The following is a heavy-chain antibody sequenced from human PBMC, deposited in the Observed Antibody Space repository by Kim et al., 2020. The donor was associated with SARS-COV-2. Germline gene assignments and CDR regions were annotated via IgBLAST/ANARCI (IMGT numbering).Heavy chain of an antibody. CDR2: ISSSSSTI. V-gene: IGHV3-48*02. Sequence: GGSLRLSCAASGFTFSSYSMNWVRQAPGKGLEWVSYISSSSSTIYYTDSVKGRFTISRDNAKNSLYLQMNSLRDEDTAVYYCARDEGMTTQPYYFDYWGQGTLVTVSS. CDR1: GFTFSSYS. J-gene: IGHJ4*02. D-gene: IGHD4-17*01. CDR3: ARDEGMTTQPYYFDY.